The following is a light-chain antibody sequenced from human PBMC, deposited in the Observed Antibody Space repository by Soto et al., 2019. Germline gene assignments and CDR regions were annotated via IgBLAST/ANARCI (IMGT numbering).Light chain of an antibody. CDR3: QQYSRYPRT. Sequence: SSLCASVGDSLTLTCRASQTVTSYLNWYQQKPGKAPKLLIYAASTLQSGVPSRFSGSGSGTEFTLTIDSLQADDFATYYFQQYSRYPRTFGQGTKVDFK. CDR1: QTVTSY. J-gene: IGKJ2*02. V-gene: IGKV1-16*01. CDR2: AAS.